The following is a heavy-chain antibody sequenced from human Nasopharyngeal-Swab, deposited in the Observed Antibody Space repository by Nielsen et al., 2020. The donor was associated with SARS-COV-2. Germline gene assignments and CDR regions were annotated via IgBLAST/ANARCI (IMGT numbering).Heavy chain of an antibody. V-gene: IGHV1-69*10. D-gene: IGHD1-26*01. J-gene: IGHJ4*02. CDR2: IIPILGIA. CDR3: ARGPVEQSYFDY. CDR1: GGTFSSYA. Sequence: SVKVSRKASGGTFSSYAISWVRQAPGQGLEWMGGIIPILGIANYAQKFQGRVTITADKSTSTAYMELSSLRSEDTAVYYCARGPVEQSYFDYWGQGTLVTVSS.